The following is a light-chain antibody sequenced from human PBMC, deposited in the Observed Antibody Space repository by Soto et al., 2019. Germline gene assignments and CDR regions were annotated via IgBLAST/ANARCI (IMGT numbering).Light chain of an antibody. CDR1: QSLGSTY. CDR3: HDYGRSPWS. V-gene: IGKV3-20*01. Sequence: EIVLTQSPGTLSLFPGERATLSCRASQSLGSTYLAWYQHKPGQAPRVLIYGASSRATGIPDRFSGSGSGTDFTLIISRLAPEDFAVYYCHDYGRSPWSFGQGTEVDIK. J-gene: IGKJ1*01. CDR2: GAS.